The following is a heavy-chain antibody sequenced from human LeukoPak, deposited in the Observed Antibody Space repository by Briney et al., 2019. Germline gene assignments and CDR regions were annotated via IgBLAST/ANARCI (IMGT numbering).Heavy chain of an antibody. CDR1: GFTFSTFA. Sequence: GGSLRLSCAASGFTFSTFAMIWVRQPPGKGLEWVSSISSSSSYIYYADSVKGRFTISRDNAKNSLYLQMNSLRAEDTAVYYCARDYYYMDVWGKGTTVAVSS. CDR2: ISSSSSYI. CDR3: ARDYYYMDV. V-gene: IGHV3-21*01. J-gene: IGHJ6*03.